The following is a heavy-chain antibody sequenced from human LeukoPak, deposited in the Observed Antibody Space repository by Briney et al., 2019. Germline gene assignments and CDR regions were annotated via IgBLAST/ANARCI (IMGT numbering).Heavy chain of an antibody. Sequence: GGSLRLSCAASGFTFSSYSMNWVRQAPGKGLEWVSSISSSSSYIYYADSVKGRFTISRDNAKNSLYLQMNSLRAEDTAVYYCARVKPPRDAFDIWGQGTMVTVSS. V-gene: IGHV3-21*01. CDR1: GFTFSSYS. CDR3: ARVKPPRDAFDI. J-gene: IGHJ3*02. CDR2: ISSSSSYI.